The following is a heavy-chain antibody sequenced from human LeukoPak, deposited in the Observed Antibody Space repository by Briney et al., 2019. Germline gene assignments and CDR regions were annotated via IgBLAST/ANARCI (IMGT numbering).Heavy chain of an antibody. Sequence: SETLSLTCTVSGVSISSDNYYWGWIRHPPGKGLEWIGDVYSHGNTFYNPSLKGRVTMSVDASKNQVSLRLSSMSAADTAVYYCARRKYGVGYDPWGQGTLVTVSS. V-gene: IGHV4-39*01. D-gene: IGHD2-8*01. CDR2: VYSHGNT. CDR3: ARRKYGVGYDP. J-gene: IGHJ5*02. CDR1: GVSISSDNYY.